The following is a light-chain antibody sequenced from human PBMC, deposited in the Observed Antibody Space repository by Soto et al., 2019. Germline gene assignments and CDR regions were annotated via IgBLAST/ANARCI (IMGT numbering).Light chain of an antibody. J-gene: IGLJ3*02. CDR1: SGHRTYA. V-gene: IGLV4-69*01. Sequence: QAVVTQSPSASATLGASVKLTCTLSSGHRTYAITWHQQQPEKGPRYLMKLNSDGSHTKGDGIPDRFTGSSSGAERYLTISSLSSDDEADYYCQTWGTGIVVFGGGTKVTVL. CDR2: LNSDGSH. CDR3: QTWGTGIVV.